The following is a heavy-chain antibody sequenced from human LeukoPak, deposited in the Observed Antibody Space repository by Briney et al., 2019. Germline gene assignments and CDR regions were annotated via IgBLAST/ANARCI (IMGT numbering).Heavy chain of an antibody. J-gene: IGHJ4*02. CDR2: IYTSGST. CDR1: GGSINSYY. CDR3: VRDQGFLAY. V-gene: IGHV4-4*07. D-gene: IGHD3-3*01. Sequence: PSETLSLTCTVSGGSINSYYWGWIRQPAGKGLEWIRRIYTSGSTNYNPSLQSRVPMSVDTSKNQFSLNLTSVTAADTAVYYCVRDQGFLAYWGQGTLVTVCS.